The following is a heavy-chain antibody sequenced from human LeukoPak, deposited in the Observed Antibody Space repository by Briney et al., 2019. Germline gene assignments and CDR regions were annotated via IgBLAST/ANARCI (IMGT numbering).Heavy chain of an antibody. D-gene: IGHD3-10*01. Sequence: SETLSLTCAVYGGSFSGYYWSWIRQPPGKGLEWIGEINHSGSTNYNPSLKSRVTISVDTSKNQFSLKLSSVTAAGTAVYYCARSLSGSVRGLFDYWGQGTLVTVSS. J-gene: IGHJ4*02. CDR3: ARSLSGSVRGLFDY. CDR2: INHSGST. CDR1: GGSFSGYY. V-gene: IGHV4-34*01.